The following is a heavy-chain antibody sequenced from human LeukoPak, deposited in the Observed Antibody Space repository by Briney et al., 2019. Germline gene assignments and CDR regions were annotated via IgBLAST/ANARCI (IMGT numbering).Heavy chain of an antibody. CDR3: AKSRIVDRRGYFDS. CDR1: GFTFNIYP. CDR2: IGTSGDT. J-gene: IGHJ4*02. Sequence: GDSLRLSCVASGFTFNIYPMTWVRQSPGKGLEWVSTIGTSGDTYYADSVKGRFTISRDDSKNTLYLQMHSLGAEDTAVYYCAKSRIVDRRGYFDSWGQETLVTVPS. V-gene: IGHV3-23*01. D-gene: IGHD2-15*01.